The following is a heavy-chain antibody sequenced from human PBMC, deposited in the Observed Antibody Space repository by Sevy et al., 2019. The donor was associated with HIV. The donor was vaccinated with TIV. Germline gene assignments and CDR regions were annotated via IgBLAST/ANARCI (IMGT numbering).Heavy chain of an antibody. CDR2: ISYDGTNK. CDR3: VRDSFPGGARGRLDNCFDP. Sequence: GGSLRLSCAASGFTFVTYGMHWVRQAPGKGLEWVAAISYDGTNKFYTDSVQGRFTISRGDAESTLHLQMDSLRPDDAAIYYCVRDSFPGGARGRLDNCFDPWGQGTLVTVSS. CDR1: GFTFVTYG. D-gene: IGHD3-10*01. V-gene: IGHV3-30*03. J-gene: IGHJ5*02.